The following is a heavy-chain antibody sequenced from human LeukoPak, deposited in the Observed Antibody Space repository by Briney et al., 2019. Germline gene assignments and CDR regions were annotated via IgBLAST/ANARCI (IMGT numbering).Heavy chain of an antibody. Sequence: SQTLTLTGTVSGGSISSGGYYWSWIRQPPGKGLEWIGYIYHSGSTYYNPSLKSRVTISVDRSKNQFSLKLSSVTAADTAVYYCANTTRVAPDGRAEYFQHWGQGTLAIVSS. CDR3: ANTTRVAPDGRAEYFQH. CDR2: IYHSGST. J-gene: IGHJ1*01. V-gene: IGHV4-30-2*01. D-gene: IGHD5-12*01. CDR1: GGSISSGGYY.